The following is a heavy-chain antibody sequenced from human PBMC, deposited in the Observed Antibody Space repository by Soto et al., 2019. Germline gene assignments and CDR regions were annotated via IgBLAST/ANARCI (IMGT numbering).Heavy chain of an antibody. J-gene: IGHJ4*02. CDR1: GGTFSSYT. V-gene: IGHV1-69*02. CDR2: IIPILGIA. CDR3: ARGAYYYGSGKDY. D-gene: IGHD3-10*01. Sequence: QVQLVQSGAEVKKPGSSVKVSCKASGGTFSSYTISWVRQAPGQVLEWMGRIIPILGIANYAQKFQGRVTITADKSTSTAYMELSSLRSEDTAVYYCARGAYYYGSGKDYWGQGTLVTVSS.